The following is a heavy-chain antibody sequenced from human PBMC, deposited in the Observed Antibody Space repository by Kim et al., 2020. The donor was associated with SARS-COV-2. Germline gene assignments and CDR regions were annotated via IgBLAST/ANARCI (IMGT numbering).Heavy chain of an antibody. CDR2: IDPSGSYT. D-gene: IGHD3-9*01. V-gene: IGHV5-10-1*01. J-gene: IGHJ4*02. Sequence: GESLKISCKGSGYNFSSYWITWVRQMPVKGLEWMGNIDPSGSYTNYSPSFQGHVTISADRSISTAYLQWSSLKASDIAMYYCARQGDILTGYFHWGQGTLVTVSS. CDR1: GYNFSSYW. CDR3: ARQGDILTGYFH.